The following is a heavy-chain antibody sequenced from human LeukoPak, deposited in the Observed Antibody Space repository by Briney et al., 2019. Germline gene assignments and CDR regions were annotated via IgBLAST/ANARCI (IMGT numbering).Heavy chain of an antibody. J-gene: IGHJ4*02. CDR3: AKSIPSGATDY. CDR1: GFTFSSYA. CDR2: ISDDGNHK. V-gene: IGHV3-30-3*01. Sequence: GGSLRLSCAASGFTFSSYAMYWVRQAPGRGLEWVAVISDDGNHKYYADSVKGRFTISRDNSKNTLYLQMNSLSAGDTAIYYCAKSIPSGATDYWGQGALVTVSS. D-gene: IGHD2-2*01.